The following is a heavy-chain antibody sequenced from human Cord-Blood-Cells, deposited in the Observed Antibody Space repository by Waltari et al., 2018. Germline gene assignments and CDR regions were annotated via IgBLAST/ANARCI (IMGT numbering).Heavy chain of an antibody. CDR1: GYSFTSYW. CDR3: ARQCKPYYYGSGSYYFDY. D-gene: IGHD3-10*01. CDR2: SFPGDSYT. J-gene: IGHJ4*02. Sequence: EVQLVQSGAEVKKPGESLKISCKGSGYSFTSYWIGWVRQLPGKGLEWMGISFPGDSYTRYSPSFQGQVTISADKSSGTAYRQWSSLKASDTAMYYCARQCKPYYYGSGSYYFDYWGQGTLVTVSS. V-gene: IGHV5-51*01.